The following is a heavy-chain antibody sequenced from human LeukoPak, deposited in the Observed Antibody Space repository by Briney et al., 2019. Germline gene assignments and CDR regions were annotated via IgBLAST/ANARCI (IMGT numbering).Heavy chain of an antibody. CDR2: VYTSGST. V-gene: IGHV4-4*07. D-gene: IGHD2/OR15-2a*01. J-gene: IGHJ4*02. CDR1: GGSISSYY. CDR3: ARSPSSSTEGYFDY. Sequence: SETLSLTCTVSGGSISSYYWSWIRQPAGKGLAWIGRVYTSGSTNYSPSLKSRVSMSVDTSKNQFSLKLTSVTAADTAVYFCARSPSSSTEGYFDYWGQGTLVTVSS.